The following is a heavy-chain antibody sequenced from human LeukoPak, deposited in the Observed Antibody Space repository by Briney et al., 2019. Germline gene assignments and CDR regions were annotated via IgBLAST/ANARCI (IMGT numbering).Heavy chain of an antibody. V-gene: IGHV3-74*03. CDR3: ARAMPNDNWFDP. CDR1: GFTFSTYW. D-gene: IGHD2-2*01. CDR2: INGDGSNT. Sequence: PGGSLRLSCAGSGFTFSTYWMHWVRQAAGKGLVWVSRINGDGSNTTYADSVKGRFTISRDNAKNTLYLQMNSLRAEDTAVYYCARAMPNDNWFDPWGQGSLVTVSS. J-gene: IGHJ5*02.